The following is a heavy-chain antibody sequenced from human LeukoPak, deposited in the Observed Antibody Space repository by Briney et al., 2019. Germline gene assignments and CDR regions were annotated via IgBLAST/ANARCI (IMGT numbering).Heavy chain of an antibody. J-gene: IGHJ5*02. CDR3: ARDPGTTVINWFDP. CDR2: ISYDGSNK. D-gene: IGHD4-17*01. CDR1: GFTFSSYA. V-gene: IGHV3-30-3*01. Sequence: PGGSLRLSCAASGFTFSSYAMHWVRQAPGKGLEWVAVISYDGSNKYYADSVKGRFTISRDNSKNTLYLQMNSLRAEDTAVYYYARDPGTTVINWFDPWGQGTLVTVSS.